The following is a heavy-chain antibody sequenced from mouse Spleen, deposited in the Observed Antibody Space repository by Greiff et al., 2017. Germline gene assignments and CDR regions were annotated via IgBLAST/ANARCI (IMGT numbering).Heavy chain of an antibody. CDR2: ISDGGTYT. V-gene: IGHV5-4*01. Sequence: EVQVVESGGGLVKPGGSLKLSCAASGFTFSSYAMSWVRQTPEKRLEWVATISDGGTYTYYPDNVKGRFTISRDNAKNNLYLQMSHLKSEDTAMYYCARGGYYSNPRAMDYWGQGTSVTVSS. D-gene: IGHD2-5*01. CDR1: GFTFSSYA. CDR3: ARGGYYSNPRAMDY. J-gene: IGHJ4*01.